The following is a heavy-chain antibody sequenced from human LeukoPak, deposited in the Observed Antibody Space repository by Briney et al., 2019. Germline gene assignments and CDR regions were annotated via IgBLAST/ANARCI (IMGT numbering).Heavy chain of an antibody. J-gene: IGHJ4*02. Sequence: ASVKVSCKASGYTFTSYGISWVRQAPGQGLEWMGWISAYNGNTNYAQKPQGRVTMTTDTSTSTAYMELRSLRSDDTAVYYCARDIRRHYYDSSGYYLFDYWGQGTLVTVSS. V-gene: IGHV1-18*01. CDR1: GYTFTSYG. CDR2: ISAYNGNT. D-gene: IGHD3-22*01. CDR3: ARDIRRHYYDSSGYYLFDY.